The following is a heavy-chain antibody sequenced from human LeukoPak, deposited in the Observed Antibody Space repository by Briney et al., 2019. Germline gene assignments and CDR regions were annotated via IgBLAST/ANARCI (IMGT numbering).Heavy chain of an antibody. CDR3: ARASKDYYDSSGYIGY. Sequence: SQTLSLTCTVSGGSISSGSYYWSWIRQPAGKGLEWIGRIYTSGSTNYNPSLKSRVTISVDTSKNQFSLKLSSVTAADTAVYYCARASKDYYDSSGYIGYWGQGTPVTVSS. V-gene: IGHV4-61*02. CDR1: GGSISSGSYY. D-gene: IGHD3-22*01. J-gene: IGHJ4*02. CDR2: IYTSGST.